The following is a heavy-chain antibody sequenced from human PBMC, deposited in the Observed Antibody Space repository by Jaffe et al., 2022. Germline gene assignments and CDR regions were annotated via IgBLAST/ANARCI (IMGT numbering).Heavy chain of an antibody. J-gene: IGHJ6*03. CDR1: GFSLSTSGMC. CDR3: ARIAVESSPIAVAEAAYYYYYMDV. CDR2: IDWDDDK. Sequence: QVTLRESGPALVKPTQTLTLTCTFSGFSLSTSGMCVSWIRQPPGKALEWLALIDWDDDKYYSTSLKTRLTISKDTSKNQVVLTMTNMDPVDTATYYCARIAVESSPIAVAEAAYYYYYMDVWGKGTTVTVSS. D-gene: IGHD6-19*01. V-gene: IGHV2-70*01.